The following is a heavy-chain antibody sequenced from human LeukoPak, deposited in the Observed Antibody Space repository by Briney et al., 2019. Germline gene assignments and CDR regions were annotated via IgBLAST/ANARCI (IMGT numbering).Heavy chain of an antibody. Sequence: SVKVSCKASGGTFSSYAISWVRQAPGQGLEWMGGIIPIFGTTNYAQKFQGRVTITADESTSTAYMELSSLRSEDTAVYYCARVLSGSSWLIDYWGQGTLVTVSS. CDR1: GGTFSSYA. J-gene: IGHJ4*02. D-gene: IGHD6-13*01. V-gene: IGHV1-69*13. CDR2: IIPIFGTT. CDR3: ARVLSGSSWLIDY.